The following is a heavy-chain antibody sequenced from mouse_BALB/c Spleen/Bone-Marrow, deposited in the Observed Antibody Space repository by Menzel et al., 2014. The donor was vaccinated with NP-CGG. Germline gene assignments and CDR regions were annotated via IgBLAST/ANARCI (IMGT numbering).Heavy chain of an antibody. J-gene: IGHJ1*01. Sequence: EVKLVESGPGLVKPSQSLSLTCSVSGYSITSGYYWNWIRQFPGNKLEWMDYINYDGSNNYNPSLKNRISITRDTSKNQFFLRLNSVTTEDTATYYCARGGDWFFDVWGAGTTVTVSS. V-gene: IGHV3-6*02. CDR1: GYSITSGYY. CDR3: ARGGDWFFDV. CDR2: INYDGSN.